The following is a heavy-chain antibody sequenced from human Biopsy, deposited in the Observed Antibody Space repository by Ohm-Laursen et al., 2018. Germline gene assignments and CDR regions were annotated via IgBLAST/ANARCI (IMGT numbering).Heavy chain of an antibody. Sequence: LRLSCSASGFTFDDYGMHWVRQPPGKGLEWVSGIRRNSAITDYADSVRGRFTISRDNARRFLFLQMNNLKSEDTAFYYCARDRGGARYGMDVWGRGTTVTVSS. CDR1: GFTFDDYG. CDR2: IRRNSAIT. D-gene: IGHD1-26*01. J-gene: IGHJ6*02. V-gene: IGHV3-9*01. CDR3: ARDRGGARYGMDV.